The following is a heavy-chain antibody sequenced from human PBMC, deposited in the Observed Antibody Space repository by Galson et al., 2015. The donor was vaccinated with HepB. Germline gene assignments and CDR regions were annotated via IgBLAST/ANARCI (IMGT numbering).Heavy chain of an antibody. CDR1: GFTFRNAW. Sequence: SLRLSCAASGFTFRNAWLRWVRQAPGKGLEWVGRIKSKTDGGTTDYAAPVKGRFTISRDDSKNTLYLQMNSLKTEDTAVYCCTTDRGLLWFGELSEPPDYWGQGTLVTVSS. CDR3: TTDRGLLWFGELSEPPDY. D-gene: IGHD3-10*01. V-gene: IGHV3-15*01. CDR2: IKSKTDGGTT. J-gene: IGHJ4*02.